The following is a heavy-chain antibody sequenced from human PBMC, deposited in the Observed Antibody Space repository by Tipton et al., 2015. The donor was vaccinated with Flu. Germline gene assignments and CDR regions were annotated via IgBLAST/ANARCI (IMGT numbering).Heavy chain of an antibody. V-gene: IGHV4-38-2*02. D-gene: IGHD3-10*01. CDR2: IYHSGST. J-gene: IGHJ6*02. CDR1: GGSISSYY. Sequence: TLSPTCTVSGGSISSYYWSWIRQPPGKGLEWIGSIYHSGSTYYNPSLKSRVTISVDTSKNQFSLKLSSVTAADTAVYYCARAASGSYSFYYYGMDVWGQGTTVTVSS. CDR3: ARAASGSYSFYYYGMDV.